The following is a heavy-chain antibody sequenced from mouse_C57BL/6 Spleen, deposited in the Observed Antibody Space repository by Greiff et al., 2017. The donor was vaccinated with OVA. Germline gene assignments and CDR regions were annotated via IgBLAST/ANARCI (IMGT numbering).Heavy chain of an antibody. V-gene: IGHV1-15*01. J-gene: IGHJ2*01. Sequence: QVQLQQSGAELVRPGASVTLSCKASGYTFTDYEMHWVKQTPVHGLEWIGAIDPETGGTAYNQKFKGKAILTADKASSTAYMELRSLTSADSAVYYCTRFTTVVATYFDYWGQGTTLTVSS. CDR2: IDPETGGT. CDR1: GYTFTDYE. D-gene: IGHD1-1*01. CDR3: TRFTTVVATYFDY.